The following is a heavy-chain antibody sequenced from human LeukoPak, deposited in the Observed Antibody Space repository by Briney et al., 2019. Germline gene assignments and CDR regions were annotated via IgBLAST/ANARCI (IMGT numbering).Heavy chain of an antibody. Sequence: GGSLRLSCAASGFTFSRYWMHWVRQAPGKGPVWVSRINSDGSSTSYADSVKGRFTISRDNAKNTLYLQMNSLRAEDTAVYYCARLYYDFWSVYYSDNGNIYMDVWGKGTTVTVSS. CDR2: INSDGSST. J-gene: IGHJ6*03. CDR3: ARLYYDFWSVYYSDNGNIYMDV. CDR1: GFTFSRYW. V-gene: IGHV3-74*01. D-gene: IGHD3-3*01.